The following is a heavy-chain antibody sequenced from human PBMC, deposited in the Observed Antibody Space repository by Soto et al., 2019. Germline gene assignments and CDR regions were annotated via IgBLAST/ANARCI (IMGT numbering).Heavy chain of an antibody. D-gene: IGHD3-10*01. J-gene: IGHJ6*04. CDR3: AAVFPMVRGGIITDPYYYYGMDV. V-gene: IGHV1-58*02. Sequence: ASVKVSCKASGFTFTSSAMQWVRQARGQRLEWIGWIVVGSGNTNYAQKFQERVTITRDMSTSTAYMELSSLRSEDTAVYYCAAVFPMVRGGIITDPYYYYGMDVWGKGTTVTVSS. CDR2: IVVGSGNT. CDR1: GFTFTSSA.